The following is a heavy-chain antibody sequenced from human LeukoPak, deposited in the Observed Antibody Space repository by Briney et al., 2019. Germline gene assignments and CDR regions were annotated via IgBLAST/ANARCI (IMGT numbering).Heavy chain of an antibody. CDR3: AMNVLRYFDWLLDDYYMDV. Sequence: ASVKVSCKASGYTFTGYYMHWVRQAPGQGLEWMGRINPNSGGTNDAQKFQGRVTMTRDTSISTAYMELSRLRSDDTAVYYCAMNVLRYFDWLLDDYYMDVWGKGTTVTVSS. CDR2: INPNSGGT. D-gene: IGHD3-9*01. J-gene: IGHJ6*03. CDR1: GYTFTGYY. V-gene: IGHV1-2*06.